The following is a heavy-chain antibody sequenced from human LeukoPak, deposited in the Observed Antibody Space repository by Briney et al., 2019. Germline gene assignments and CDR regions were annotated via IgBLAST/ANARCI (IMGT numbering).Heavy chain of an antibody. CDR1: GGSISSYY. CDR3: ARGTRDAAFDI. J-gene: IGHJ3*02. CDR2: IYYSGST. Sequence: PSETPSLTCTVSGGSISSYYWSWIRQPPGKGLEWIGYIYYSGSTNYNPSLKSRVTISVDTSKNQFSLKLSSVTAADTAVYYCARGTRDAAFDIWGQGTMVTVSS. D-gene: IGHD1-14*01. V-gene: IGHV4-59*01.